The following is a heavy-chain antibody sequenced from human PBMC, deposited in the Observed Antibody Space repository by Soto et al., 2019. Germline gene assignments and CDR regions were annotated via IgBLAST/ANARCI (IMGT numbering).Heavy chain of an antibody. J-gene: IGHJ6*02. CDR3: AKSRSSSSSYYFYSGMDV. CDR1: GFIFSSYG. D-gene: IGHD6-6*01. CDR2: IAYDGINR. Sequence: GGSLRLSCAASGFIFSSYGIHWVRQAPGKGLEWVSLIAYDGINRYYADSVKGRFTMSRDNSKDTVYLQMDSLRGEDTAVYYCAKSRSSSSSYYFYSGMDVWGQGTTVTVSS. V-gene: IGHV3-30*18.